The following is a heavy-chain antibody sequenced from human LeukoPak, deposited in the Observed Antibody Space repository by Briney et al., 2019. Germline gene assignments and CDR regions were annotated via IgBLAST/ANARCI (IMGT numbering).Heavy chain of an antibody. J-gene: IGHJ4*02. CDR3: TRAPYSNYVNLDY. CDR2: IRSKAFGGTT. D-gene: IGHD4-11*01. Sequence: GGSLRLSRSASKFTFSDYAMSWARQAPGKGLEWLGFIRSKAFGGTTEYAASVKGRFTISRDDSKSIAYLQMNSLKTEDTGVYYCTRAPYSNYVNLDYWGQGTLVTVSS. CDR1: KFTFSDYA. V-gene: IGHV3-49*04.